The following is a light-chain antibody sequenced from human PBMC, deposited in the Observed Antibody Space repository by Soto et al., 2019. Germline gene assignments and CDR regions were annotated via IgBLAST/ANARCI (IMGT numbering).Light chain of an antibody. V-gene: IGLV1-51*01. CDR2: DNN. Sequence: QSVLTQPPSVSAAPGQTVTISCSGSRSNIEDNYVSWYQQVPGTAPKLLIYDNNERPSGIPDRFSGSKSGTSATLGITGLQTGDEADYYCGTWDSSLSSGVFGGGTKLTVL. J-gene: IGLJ2*01. CDR3: GTWDSSLSSGV. CDR1: RSNIEDNY.